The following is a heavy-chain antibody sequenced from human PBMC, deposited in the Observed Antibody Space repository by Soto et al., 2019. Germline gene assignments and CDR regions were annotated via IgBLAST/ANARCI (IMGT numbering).Heavy chain of an antibody. CDR3: ARERTYSYDSSGYYHGRAFDI. V-gene: IGHV3-33*01. CDR1: GFAFSSSG. CDR2: IRYDGSNK. Sequence: GGPLRPSCGALGFAFSSSGMDWFGRAPGKGLEGLAVIRYDGSNKYYADSVKGRFTISRDNSKTTLYLQMTSLRAEDTPVYYCARERTYSYDSSGYYHGRAFDIWGQGTMVTVSS. J-gene: IGHJ3*02. D-gene: IGHD3-22*01.